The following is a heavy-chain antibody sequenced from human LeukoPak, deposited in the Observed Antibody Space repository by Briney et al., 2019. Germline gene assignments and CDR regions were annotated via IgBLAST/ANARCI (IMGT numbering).Heavy chain of an antibody. Sequence: ASVKVSCKASGYTFTSYYMHWVGQAPGQGLEWMGIINPSGGSTSYAQKFQGRVTMTRDTSTSTVYMELSSLRSEDTAVYYCARALAVAWYFDYWGQGTLVTVSS. CDR3: ARALAVAWYFDY. CDR1: GYTFTSYY. D-gene: IGHD6-19*01. J-gene: IGHJ4*02. CDR2: INPSGGST. V-gene: IGHV1-46*01.